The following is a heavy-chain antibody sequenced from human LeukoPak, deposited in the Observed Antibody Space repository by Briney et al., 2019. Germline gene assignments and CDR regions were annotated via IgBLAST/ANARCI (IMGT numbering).Heavy chain of an antibody. CDR3: ARAHYYDSSGLDF. J-gene: IGHJ4*02. CDR2: ISSSGSTI. CDR1: GFTFSSYS. V-gene: IGHV3-48*04. Sequence: GGSLTLSCAASGFTFSSYSMNWVRQAPGKGLEWVSYISSSGSTIYYADSLKGRFTISRDNAKNSLYLQMNSLRAEDTAVYYCARAHYYDSSGLDFWGQGTLVTVSS. D-gene: IGHD3-22*01.